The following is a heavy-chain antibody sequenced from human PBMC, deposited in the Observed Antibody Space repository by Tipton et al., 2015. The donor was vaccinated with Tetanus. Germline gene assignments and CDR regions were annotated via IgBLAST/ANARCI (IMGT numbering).Heavy chain of an antibody. V-gene: IGHV1-18*04. D-gene: IGHD3-16*01. CDR1: GYTFTSYG. J-gene: IGHJ5*02. CDR2: ISAYNGNT. CDR3: ARLSHSLYDTLMQRWFDP. Sequence: QLVQSGAEVKKPGASVKVSCKASGYTFTSYGISWVRQAPGQGLEWMGWISAYNGNTNYAQKLQGRVTMTTDTSTSTAYMELRSLRSDDTAVYYCARLSHSLYDTLMQRWFDPWGQGTLVTVSS.